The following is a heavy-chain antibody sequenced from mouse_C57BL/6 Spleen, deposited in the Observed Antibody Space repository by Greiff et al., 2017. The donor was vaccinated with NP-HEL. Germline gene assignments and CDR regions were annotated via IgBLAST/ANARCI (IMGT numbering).Heavy chain of an antibody. CDR2: ISSGSSTI. CDR3: AKNFYYAMDY. Sequence: EVQRVESGGGLVKPGGSLKLSCAASGFTFSDYGMHWVRQAPEKGLEWVAYISSGSSTIYYADTVKGRFTISRDNAKNTLFLQMTSLRSEDTAMYYCAKNFYYAMDYWGQGTSVTVSS. V-gene: IGHV5-17*01. CDR1: GFTFSDYG. J-gene: IGHJ4*01.